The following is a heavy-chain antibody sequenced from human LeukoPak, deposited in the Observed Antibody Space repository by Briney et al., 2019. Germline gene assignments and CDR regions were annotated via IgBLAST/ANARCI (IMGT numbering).Heavy chain of an antibody. D-gene: IGHD6-13*01. V-gene: IGHV3-30*18. CDR1: GFTFTNYG. Sequence: PGGSLRLSCAASGFTFTNYGIHWVRQAPGKGLEWVAVISYDGSNKYYADSVKGRFTISRDNSKNTLYLQMNSLRAEDTAVYYCANRAAAGTNYFDYWGQGTLVTVSS. J-gene: IGHJ4*02. CDR3: ANRAAAGTNYFDY. CDR2: ISYDGSNK.